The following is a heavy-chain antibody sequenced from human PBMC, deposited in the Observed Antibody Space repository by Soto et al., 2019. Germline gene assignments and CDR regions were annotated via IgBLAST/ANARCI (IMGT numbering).Heavy chain of an antibody. CDR1: GGSMTSYH. Sequence: SETLSLTCVVSGGSMTSYHSSWIPRFRGKGLEWIAYSAYTGHTHSNPSPNSRITISMDTSKNLLSLNFTSETAADTALYNSARDMHAGFNHYFDPWGQGTLVTVSS. CDR2: SAYTGHT. D-gene: IGHD1-26*01. CDR3: ARDMHAGFNHYFDP. J-gene: IGHJ5*02. V-gene: IGHV4-59*01.